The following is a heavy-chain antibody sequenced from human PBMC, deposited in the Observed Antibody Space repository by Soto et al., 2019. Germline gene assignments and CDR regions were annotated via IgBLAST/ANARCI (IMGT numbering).Heavy chain of an antibody. CDR1: GFTFSSYG. D-gene: IGHD6-19*01. V-gene: IGHV3-33*01. CDR3: ARIPQIAVAGTRFGYFDL. J-gene: IGHJ2*01. CDR2: IWYDGSNK. Sequence: QVQLEESGGGVVQPGRSLRLSCAASGFTFSSYGMHWVRQAPGKGQEWVAVIWYDGSNKYYADSVKGRFTISRDNYTNKLYLQMNSLGAEDTAVYYCARIPQIAVAGTRFGYFDLWGRGSLVTVSS.